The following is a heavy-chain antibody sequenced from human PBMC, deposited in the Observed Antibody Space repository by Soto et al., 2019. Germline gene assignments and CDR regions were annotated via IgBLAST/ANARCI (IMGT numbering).Heavy chain of an antibody. Sequence: SETLSLTCTVSGGSISSYYWSWIRQPPGKGLEWIGYIYYSGSTNYNPSLKSRVTISVDTSKNQFSLQLSSVTAADPAVYYCARARLYRIWWFATWGQETLVTVSS. D-gene: IGHD3-16*02. CDR3: ARARLYRIWWFAT. CDR1: GGSISSYY. V-gene: IGHV4-59*01. CDR2: IYYSGST. J-gene: IGHJ5*01.